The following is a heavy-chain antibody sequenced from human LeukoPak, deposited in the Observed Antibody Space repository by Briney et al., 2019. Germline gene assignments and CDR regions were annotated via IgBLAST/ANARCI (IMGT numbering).Heavy chain of an antibody. J-gene: IGHJ5*02. Sequence: GGSLRLSCAASGFSFSSFWMIWVRQAPGKGLEWVASIKQDESQKFYVDSVKGRFTVSRNNANNLLYLQLNSLRAEDTAVYYCARGSLFSLNWFDPWGQGTPVTVSS. CDR1: GFSFSSFW. V-gene: IGHV3-7*01. D-gene: IGHD3-10*02. CDR2: IKQDESQK. CDR3: ARGSLFSLNWFDP.